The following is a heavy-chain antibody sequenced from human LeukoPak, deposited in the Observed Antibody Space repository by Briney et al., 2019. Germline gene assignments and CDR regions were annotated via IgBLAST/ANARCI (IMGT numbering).Heavy chain of an antibody. Sequence: SETLSLTCTVSGGSISSYYWSWLRQPPGKGLEWIGYIYYSGSTNYNPSLKSRVTISVDTSKNQFSLKLSSVTAADTAVYYCARVPQDSGSYYGYYYYYMDVWGKGTTVTVSS. CDR2: IYYSGST. J-gene: IGHJ6*03. V-gene: IGHV4-59*01. CDR1: GGSISSYY. D-gene: IGHD1-26*01. CDR3: ARVPQDSGSYYGYYYYYMDV.